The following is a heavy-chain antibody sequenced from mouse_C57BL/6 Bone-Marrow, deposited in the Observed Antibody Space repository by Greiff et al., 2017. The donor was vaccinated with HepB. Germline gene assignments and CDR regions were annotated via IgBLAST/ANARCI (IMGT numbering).Heavy chain of an antibody. CDR2: IHPNSGST. CDR3: ARVLYYVAY. CDR1: GYTFTSYW. D-gene: IGHD2-1*01. J-gene: IGHJ3*01. V-gene: IGHV1-64*01. Sequence: QVQLQQSGAELVKPGASVKLSCKASGYTFTSYWMHWVKQRPGQGLEWIGMIHPNSGSTNYNEKFKSKATLTVDKSSRTAYMQLSSLTSEDSAVYYCARVLYYVAYWGQGTLVTVSA.